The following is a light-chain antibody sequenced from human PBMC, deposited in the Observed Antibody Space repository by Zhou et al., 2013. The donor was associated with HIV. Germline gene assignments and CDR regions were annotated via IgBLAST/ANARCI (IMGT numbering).Light chain of an antibody. CDR1: QSVSSY. CDR3: QQRSNGAYS. CDR2: DAS. J-gene: IGKJ2*03. Sequence: EIVLTQSPATLSLSPGERATLSCRASQSVSSYLTWYQQKPGQAPRLLIYDASNRATGIPARFSGSGSGTDFTLTISSLEPEDFAIYYCQQRSNGAYSFGQGTKLESK. V-gene: IGKV3-11*01.